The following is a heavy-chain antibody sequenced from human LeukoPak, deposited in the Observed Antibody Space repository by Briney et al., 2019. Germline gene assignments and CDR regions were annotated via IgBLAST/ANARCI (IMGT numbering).Heavy chain of an antibody. J-gene: IGHJ4*02. D-gene: IGHD2-2*01. CDR2: ISGSGGST. Sequence: GGSLRLSCAASGFTFSSYAMSWVRQAPGKGLEWVSAISGSGGSTYYADSVKGRFTISRDSSKNTLYLQMNSLRAEDTAVYYCAKSDIVVVPAASRYWGQGTLVTVSS. CDR1: GFTFSSYA. CDR3: AKSDIVVVPAASRY. V-gene: IGHV3-23*01.